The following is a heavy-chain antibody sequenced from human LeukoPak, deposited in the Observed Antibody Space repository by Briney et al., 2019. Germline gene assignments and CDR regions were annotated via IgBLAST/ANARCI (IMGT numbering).Heavy chain of an antibody. CDR3: ARDLGYSSSWYYGMDV. CDR1: GFTVSSNY. Sequence: PGGSLRLSCAASGFTVSSNYMSWVRQAPGKGLEWVSVIYSGGSTYYADSVKGRFTISRDNSKNTLYLQMNSLRAEDTAVYYCARDLGYSSSWYYGMDVWGQETTVTVSS. CDR2: IYSGGST. D-gene: IGHD6-13*01. V-gene: IGHV3-66*01. J-gene: IGHJ6*02.